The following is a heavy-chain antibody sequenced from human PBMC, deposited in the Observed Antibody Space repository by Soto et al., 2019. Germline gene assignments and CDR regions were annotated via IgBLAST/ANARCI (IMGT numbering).Heavy chain of an antibody. V-gene: IGHV4-59*05. CDR1: GFTFSSYA. CDR3: AGQTFTIAAASFGRSNWFDP. Sequence: GSLRLSCAASGFTFSSYAMSWVRQAPGKGLEWIGSVFYSGRSYSTPSLKSRVTISVDTSKNQFSLSLTSVTASDTAVYFCAGQTFTIAAASFGRSNWFDPWAPGTLVTVSS. D-gene: IGHD6-25*01. CDR2: VFYSGRS. J-gene: IGHJ5*02.